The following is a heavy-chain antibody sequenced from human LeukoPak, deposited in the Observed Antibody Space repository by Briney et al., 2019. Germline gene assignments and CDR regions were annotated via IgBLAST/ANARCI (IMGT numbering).Heavy chain of an antibody. CDR3: ARTPNYDILTGPFDY. J-gene: IGHJ4*02. V-gene: IGHV3-23*01. Sequence: PGGSLRLSCAASGFTFVHYAMTWVRQTPGKGLEWVSSLGTIGGSEYFADSVKGRFIISRDNSKNTLYLQMSSLRAEDTAVYYCARTPNYDILTGPFDYWGQGTLVTVSS. CDR1: GFTFVHYA. D-gene: IGHD3-9*01. CDR2: LGTIGGSE.